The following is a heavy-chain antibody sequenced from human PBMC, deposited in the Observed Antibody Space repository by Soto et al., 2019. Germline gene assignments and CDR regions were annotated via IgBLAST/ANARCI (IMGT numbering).Heavy chain of an antibody. D-gene: IGHD3-22*01. J-gene: IGHJ6*02. V-gene: IGHV4-34*01. CDR3: ARFRPYYYDSSGYYYYYYGMDV. CDR2: INHSGST. Sequence: SETLSLTCAVYGGSFSGYYWSWIRQPPGKGLEWIGEINHSGSTNYNPSLKSRVTISVDTSKNQFSLKLSSVTAADTAVYYCARFRPYYYDSSGYYYYYYGMDVWGQGTTVTVSS. CDR1: GGSFSGYY.